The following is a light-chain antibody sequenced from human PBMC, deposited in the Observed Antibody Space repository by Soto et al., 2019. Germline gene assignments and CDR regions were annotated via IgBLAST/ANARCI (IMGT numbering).Light chain of an antibody. Sequence: QSALTQPPSASGTPGQRVTISCSGGTSNIGRNSVSWYRQLPGSAPKLLIYGNNLRPSGVPDRFSGSKSGTSASLAISGLQSEDEADYYCAAWDDSLNGNVVFGGGTKLTVL. V-gene: IGLV1-44*01. CDR1: TSNIGRNS. CDR3: AAWDDSLNGNVV. CDR2: GNN. J-gene: IGLJ2*01.